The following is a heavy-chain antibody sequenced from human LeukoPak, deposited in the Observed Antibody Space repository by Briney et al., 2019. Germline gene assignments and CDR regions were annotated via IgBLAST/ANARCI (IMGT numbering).Heavy chain of an antibody. V-gene: IGHV1-69*04. J-gene: IGHJ4*02. CDR1: GGTFSSYA. CDR3: ATSGWADY. D-gene: IGHD6-19*01. Sequence: ASVKVSCKASGGTFSSYAISWVRQAPGQGLEWMERIIPILGIANYAQKFQGRVTITADKSTSTAYMELSSLRSEDTAVYYCATSGWADYWGQGTLVTVSS. CDR2: IIPILGIA.